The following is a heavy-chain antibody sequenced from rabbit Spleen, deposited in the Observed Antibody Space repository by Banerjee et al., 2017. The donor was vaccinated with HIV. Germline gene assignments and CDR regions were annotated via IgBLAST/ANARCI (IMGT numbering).Heavy chain of an antibody. Sequence: QQLVESGGGLVKPGASLTLTCKASGVSFSSGYDMCWVRQAPGKGLEWIACTDAGSSGFTYFATWAKGRFTCSKTSSTTVTLQMSRLSAADTATYFCARDTSSSFSSYGMDLWGPGTLVTV. J-gene: IGHJ6*01. D-gene: IGHD1-1*01. CDR2: TDAGSSGFT. CDR3: ARDTSSSFSSYGMDL. V-gene: IGHV1S40*01. CDR1: GVSFSSGYD.